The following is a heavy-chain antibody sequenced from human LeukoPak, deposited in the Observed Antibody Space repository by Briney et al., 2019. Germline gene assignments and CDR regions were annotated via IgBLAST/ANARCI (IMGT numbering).Heavy chain of an antibody. Sequence: ASVKLSCKASGYTFTSYAMHWVRQAPGQRHEWMGWINAANGNTKYSQKFQGRVTITRDTSASTAYMELSSLRSEDTAVYYCASYDYGSGSYCLDPWGQGTLVTVSS. CDR2: INAANGNT. CDR1: GYTFTSYA. D-gene: IGHD3-10*01. V-gene: IGHV1-3*01. CDR3: ASYDYGSGSYCLDP. J-gene: IGHJ5*02.